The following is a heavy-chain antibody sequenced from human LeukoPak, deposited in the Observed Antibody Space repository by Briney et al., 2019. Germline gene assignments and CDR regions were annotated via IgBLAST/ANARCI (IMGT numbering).Heavy chain of an antibody. D-gene: IGHD6-19*01. J-gene: IGHJ3*02. CDR3: ARSGGTSGWYGAFDI. V-gene: IGHV4-59*01. CDR2: IYYSGST. Sequence: PSETLSLTCTVSGDSISNYYWSWIRQPPGKGLEWIEYIYYSGSTNYNPSLKSRVTISVDTSKNQFSLKLSSVTAADTAVYYCARSGGTSGWYGAFDIWGQGTMVTVSS. CDR1: GDSISNYY.